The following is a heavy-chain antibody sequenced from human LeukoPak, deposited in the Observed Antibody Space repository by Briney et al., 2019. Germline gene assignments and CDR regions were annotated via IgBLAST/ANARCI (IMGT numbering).Heavy chain of an antibody. CDR1: GGSISNYY. CDR3: ASLPWIQLWNHY. J-gene: IGHJ4*02. CDR2: IYYSGST. D-gene: IGHD5-18*01. V-gene: IGHV4-39*01. Sequence: SETLSLTCTVSGGSISNYYWGWIRQPPGKGLECIGSIYYSGSTYYNPSLKSRVSIDTSKDQFSLKLSSVTAADTAVYYCASLPWIQLWNHYWGQGTLVTVSS.